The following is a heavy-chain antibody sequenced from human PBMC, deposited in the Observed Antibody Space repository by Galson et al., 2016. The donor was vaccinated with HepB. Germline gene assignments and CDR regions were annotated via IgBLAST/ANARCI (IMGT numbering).Heavy chain of an antibody. CDR1: GFTFSTYA. J-gene: IGHJ3*02. CDR2: ISYDGDNK. D-gene: IGHD1-26*01. V-gene: IGHV3-30-3*01. CDR3: AREEYSRNYADAFDI. Sequence: SLRLSCAASGFTFSTYAMHWVRQAPGKGLEWVAIISYDGDNKYYADSVKGRFTISRDNSKNTLYLQMNSLRGEDTAVYYCAREEYSRNYADAFDIWGQGTMVTVSS.